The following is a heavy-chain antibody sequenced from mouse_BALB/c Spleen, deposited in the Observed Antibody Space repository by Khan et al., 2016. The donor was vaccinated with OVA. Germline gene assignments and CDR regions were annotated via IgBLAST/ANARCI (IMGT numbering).Heavy chain of an antibody. J-gene: IGHJ3*01. V-gene: IGHV14-3*02. D-gene: IGHD1-1*01. CDR3: VRSPGSSVY. Sequence: VQLQQSGAELVKPGASVKLSCTASGFNIKDSYMHWVKQRPEQGLEWIGRIVPANGNIQYDPKFQGKATITADTSSNTAYLQLSSLTSEDTAVYYCVRSPGSSVYWGHGTLVTVSA. CDR1: GFNIKDSY. CDR2: IVPANGNI.